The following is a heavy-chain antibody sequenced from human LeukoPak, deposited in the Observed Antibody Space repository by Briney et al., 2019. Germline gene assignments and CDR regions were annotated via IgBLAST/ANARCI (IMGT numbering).Heavy chain of an antibody. V-gene: IGHV3-30*04. CDR1: GFTFSNYA. D-gene: IGHD2-21*02. CDR2: IAHDGSST. J-gene: IGHJ6*02. Sequence: GGSLRLSCAASGFTFSNYAIHCVRQAPGKGLEWVAVIAHDGSSTVYADSVKGRFTISRDNSKNTLYLQMNSLRTEDTAVYYCARGASTAAKYGMDVWGRGTAVTVSS. CDR3: ARGASTAAKYGMDV.